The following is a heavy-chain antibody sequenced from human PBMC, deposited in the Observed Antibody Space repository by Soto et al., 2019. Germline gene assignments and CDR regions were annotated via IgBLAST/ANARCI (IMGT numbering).Heavy chain of an antibody. CDR3: ARQHYYYYGMDV. CDR1: GFTFSSYG. J-gene: IGHJ6*02. Sequence: GGSLRLSCAASGFTFSSYGMHWVRQAPGKGLEWVAVIWYDGSNKYYADSVKGRFTISRDNSKNTLYLQMNSLRAEDTAVYYCARQHYYYYGMDVWRQGTTVTVSS. V-gene: IGHV3-33*01. CDR2: IWYDGSNK.